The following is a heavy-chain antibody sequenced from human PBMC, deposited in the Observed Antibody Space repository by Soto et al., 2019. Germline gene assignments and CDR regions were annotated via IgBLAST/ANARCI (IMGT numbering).Heavy chain of an antibody. J-gene: IGHJ4*02. CDR3: ARIPSTGPYYFDY. V-gene: IGHV5-51*01. D-gene: IGHD1-1*01. CDR1: GYSFTSYC. CDR2: IYPGDSDT. Sequence: GESLKISCKASGYSFTSYCIGWVRQMPGKGLEWMGIIYPGDSDTRYSPSFQGQVTISADKSISTASLQWSSLKASDTAMYYCARIPSTGPYYFDYWGQGTLVTVSS.